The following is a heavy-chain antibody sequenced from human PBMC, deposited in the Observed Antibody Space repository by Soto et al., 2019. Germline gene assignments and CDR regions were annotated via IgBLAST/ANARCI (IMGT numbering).Heavy chain of an antibody. CDR1: GFSFSTYS. V-gene: IGHV3-23*01. CDR3: ATRNCYFEY. D-gene: IGHD1-7*01. CDR2: ITATGDST. Sequence: GESLKTSCPDSGFSFSTYSMSWVRQPPGKGLEWVSAITATGDSTYYADSVTGPFTISRDNSKKTHYLQMTSLRAEDTAIYYCATRNCYFEYWAQGTPVTVSS. J-gene: IGHJ4*02.